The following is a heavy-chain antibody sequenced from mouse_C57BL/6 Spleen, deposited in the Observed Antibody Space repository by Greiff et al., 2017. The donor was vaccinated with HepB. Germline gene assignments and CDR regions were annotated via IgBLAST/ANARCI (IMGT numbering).Heavy chain of an antibody. D-gene: IGHD2-3*01. CDR1: GYAFTNYL. Sequence: QVQLKQSGAELVRPGTSVKVSCKASGYAFTNYLIEWVKQRPGQGLEWIGVINPGSGGTNYNEKFKGKATLTADKSSSTAYMQLSSLTSEDSAVYFCAREGFYDGYYLYYFDYWGQGTTLTVSS. J-gene: IGHJ2*01. V-gene: IGHV1-54*01. CDR3: AREGFYDGYYLYYFDY. CDR2: INPGSGGT.